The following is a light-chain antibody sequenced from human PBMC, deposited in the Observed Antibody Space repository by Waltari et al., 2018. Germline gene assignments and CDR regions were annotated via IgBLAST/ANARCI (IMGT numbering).Light chain of an antibody. CDR2: GAS. CDR1: QSVSSSY. V-gene: IGKV3-20*01. J-gene: IGKJ1*01. Sequence: EIVLTQSPGTLSLSPGERATLSCRASQSVSSSYLAWYQHKPGQAPRLLIHGASYRATGIPDRFSGSGSGTDFTLTISGLEPEDFAVYYCQQYDRSPETFGQGTKVEIK. CDR3: QQYDRSPET.